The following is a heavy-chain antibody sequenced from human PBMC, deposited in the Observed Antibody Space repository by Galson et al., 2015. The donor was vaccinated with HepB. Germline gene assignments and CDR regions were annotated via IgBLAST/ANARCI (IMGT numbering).Heavy chain of an antibody. J-gene: IGHJ4*02. CDR1: GFTFSSYA. Sequence: SLRLSCAASGFTFSSYAMHWVRQAPGKGLEWVAVISYDGSNKYYADSVKGRFTISRDNSKNTLYLQMNSLRAEDTAVYYCAREAVGWYYFDYWGQGTLVTVSS. CDR2: ISYDGSNK. CDR3: AREAVGWYYFDY. D-gene: IGHD6-19*01. V-gene: IGHV3-30-3*01.